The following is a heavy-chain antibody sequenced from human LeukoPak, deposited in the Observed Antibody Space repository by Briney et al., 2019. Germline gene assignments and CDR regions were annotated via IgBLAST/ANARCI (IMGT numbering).Heavy chain of an antibody. CDR3: ARFPSAAGTGLDY. D-gene: IGHD6-13*01. CDR2: IYHSGST. J-gene: IGHJ4*02. Sequence: KTSETLSLTCAVSGGSISSGGYSWSWIRQPPGKGLEWIGYIYHSGSTYYNPSLKSRVTISVDRSKNQFSLKLSSVTAADTAVYYCARFPSAAGTGLDYWGQGTLVTVSS. V-gene: IGHV4-30-2*01. CDR1: GGSISSGGYS.